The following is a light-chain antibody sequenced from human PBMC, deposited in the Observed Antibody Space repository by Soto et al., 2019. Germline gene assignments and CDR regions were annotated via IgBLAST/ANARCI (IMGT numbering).Light chain of an antibody. Sequence: EFVLTQSPGTLSWSPGERASLSGGASQTVRNNYLAWYQQKPGQAPRLLIYGTSNRATGIPARFSGSGSGTDFTLTISSLEPEDFAVYYCQQRSNWPTFGQGTKVDI. V-gene: IGKV3-11*01. CDR2: GTS. CDR3: QQRSNWPT. CDR1: QTVRNNY. J-gene: IGKJ1*01.